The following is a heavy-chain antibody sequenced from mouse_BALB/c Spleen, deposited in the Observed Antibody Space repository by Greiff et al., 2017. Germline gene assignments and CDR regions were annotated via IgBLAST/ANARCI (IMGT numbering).Heavy chain of an antibody. CDR2: INPSNGRT. CDR3: ARGEGYWYFDV. CDR1: GYTFTSYW. V-gene: IGHV1S81*02. Sequence: QVQLQQPGAELVKPGASVKLSCKASGYTFTSYWMHWVKQRPGQGLEWIGEINPSNGRTNYNEKFKSKATLTVDKSSSTAYMQLSSLTSEDSAVYYCARGEGYWYFDVWGAGTTVTVSS. J-gene: IGHJ1*01.